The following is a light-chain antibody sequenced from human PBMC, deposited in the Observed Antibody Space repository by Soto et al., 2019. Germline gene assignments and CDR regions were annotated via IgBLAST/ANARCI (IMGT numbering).Light chain of an antibody. CDR2: AAS. CDR1: QGISSY. V-gene: IGKV1-9*01. CDR3: QQLNSYPIP. J-gene: IGKJ5*01. Sequence: DIKLTQSPSFLSASVGDRVTITCRASQGISSYLAWYQQKPGKAPKLLIYAASTLQSGVPSRFSGSGSGTEFTLTISRLQPEDFATYYCQQLNSYPIPFGQGTRPAI.